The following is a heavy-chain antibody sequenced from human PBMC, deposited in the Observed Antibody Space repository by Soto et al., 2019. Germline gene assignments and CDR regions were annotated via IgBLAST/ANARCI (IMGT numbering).Heavy chain of an antibody. CDR2: IYYSGST. D-gene: IGHD4-17*01. Sequence: TSETLSLTCTVSGGSISSSSYYWGWIRQPPGKGLEWIGSIYYSGSTYYNPSLKSQVTISVDTSKNQFSLKLSSVTAADTAVYYCARGGGTTVRYYMDVWGKGTTVTVSS. J-gene: IGHJ6*03. V-gene: IGHV4-39*01. CDR1: GGSISSSSYY. CDR3: ARGGGTTVRYYMDV.